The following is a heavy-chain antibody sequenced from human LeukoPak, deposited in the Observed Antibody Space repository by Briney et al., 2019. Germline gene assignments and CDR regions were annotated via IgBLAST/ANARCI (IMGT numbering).Heavy chain of an antibody. CDR2: INPNSGGT. V-gene: IGHV1-2*02. CDR1: GYTFTGYY. J-gene: IGHJ4*02. D-gene: IGHD3-16*02. Sequence: GASVKVSCKASGYTFTGYYMHWVRQAPGQGLEWMGWINPNSGGTNYAQKFQGRVTMTRDTSISTAYMELSRLRSDDTAVYYCASEGRDDYVWGSYRYTSINFDYWGQGTLVTVSS. CDR3: ASEGRDDYVWGSYRYTSINFDY.